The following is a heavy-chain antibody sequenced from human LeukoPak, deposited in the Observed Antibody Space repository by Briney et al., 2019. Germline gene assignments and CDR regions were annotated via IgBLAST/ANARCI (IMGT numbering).Heavy chain of an antibody. J-gene: IGHJ3*02. CDR1: GGSISSYY. V-gene: IGHV4-59*08. D-gene: IGHD5-18*01. CDR3: ARHGGYSYADDAFDI. CDR2: IYCSGST. Sequence: SETLSLTCTVSGGSISSYYWSWIRQPPGKGLEWIGYIYCSGSTNYNPSLKSRVTISVDTSKNQFSLKLSSVTAADTAVYYCARHGGYSYADDAFDIWGQGTMVTVSS.